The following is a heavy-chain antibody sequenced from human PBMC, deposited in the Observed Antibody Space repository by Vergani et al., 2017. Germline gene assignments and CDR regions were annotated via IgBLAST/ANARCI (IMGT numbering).Heavy chain of an antibody. CDR1: GGTFSSYA. J-gene: IGHJ4*02. Sequence: QVQLVQSGAEVKKPGSSVKVSCKASGGTFSSYAISWVRQAPGQGLEWMGGIIPIFGTANYAQKFQGRVTITADESTSTAYMELSSLGSEDTAVYYCARGGGEYYDSSGYSAHYWGQGTLVTVSS. CDR3: ARGGGEYYDSSGYSAHY. V-gene: IGHV1-69*01. D-gene: IGHD3-22*01. CDR2: IIPIFGTA.